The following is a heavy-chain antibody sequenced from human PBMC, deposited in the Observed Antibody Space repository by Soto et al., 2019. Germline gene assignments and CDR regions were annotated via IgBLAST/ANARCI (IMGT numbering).Heavy chain of an antibody. CDR1: GVSIGSHDW. CDR2: SHQSGNT. V-gene: IGHV4-4*02. D-gene: IGHD5-18*01. Sequence: QVQLQESGPGLVKPSGTLSLTCAVSGVSIGSHDWWTWVRQPPGKELEWIGESHQSGNTNYNSSLESRVTISLDKSKNHFSLQLSSVTVADTAVYYCASRDTGRVYWGQGTLVTVSS. J-gene: IGHJ4*02. CDR3: ASRDTGRVY.